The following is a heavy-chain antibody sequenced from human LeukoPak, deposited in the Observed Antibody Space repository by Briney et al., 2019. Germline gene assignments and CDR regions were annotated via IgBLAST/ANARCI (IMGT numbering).Heavy chain of an antibody. CDR3: ARDPLNYDFWSGYHSNDAFDI. CDR1: GFTVSSNY. V-gene: IGHV3-53*01. D-gene: IGHD3-3*01. J-gene: IGHJ3*02. CDR2: IYSGGST. Sequence: GGSLRLSCAASGFTVSSNYMSWVRQAPGKGLEWVSVIYSGGSTYYADSVKGRFTISRDNSKNTLYLQMNSLRAEDTAVYYCARDPLNYDFWSGYHSNDAFDIWGQGTMVTVSS.